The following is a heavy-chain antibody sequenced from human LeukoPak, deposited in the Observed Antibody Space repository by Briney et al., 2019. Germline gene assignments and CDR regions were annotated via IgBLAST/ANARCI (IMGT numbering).Heavy chain of an antibody. Sequence: SETLSLTCTVSGYSISSGYYWGWIRQPPGKGLEWIGSIYHSGSTYYNPSLKSRVTISVDTSKNQFSLRLSSVTAADTAVYYCARETTTVTTQADDGFDIWGKGTMVTVSS. D-gene: IGHD4-17*01. V-gene: IGHV4-38-2*02. CDR3: ARETTTVTTQADDGFDI. J-gene: IGHJ3*02. CDR2: IYHSGST. CDR1: GYSISSGYY.